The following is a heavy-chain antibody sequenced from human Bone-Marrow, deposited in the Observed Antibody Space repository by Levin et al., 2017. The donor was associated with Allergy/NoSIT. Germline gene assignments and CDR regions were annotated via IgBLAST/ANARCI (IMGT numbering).Heavy chain of an antibody. CDR1: RFTFNTYA. Sequence: GGSLRLSCAASRFTFNTYAMTWVRQAPGKGLEWVSGFSSSSGNSYYADSVKGRFTFSRDNSENTLYLQMNSLGGEDTAVYYCARWQRSWFDPWGQGTLVTVSS. V-gene: IGHV3-23*01. D-gene: IGHD2-15*01. J-gene: IGHJ5*02. CDR2: FSSSSGNS. CDR3: ARWQRSWFDP.